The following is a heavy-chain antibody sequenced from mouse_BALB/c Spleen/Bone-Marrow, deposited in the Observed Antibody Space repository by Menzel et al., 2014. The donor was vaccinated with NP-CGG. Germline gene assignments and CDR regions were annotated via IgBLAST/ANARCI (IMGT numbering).Heavy chain of an antibody. J-gene: IGHJ1*01. D-gene: IGHD2-4*01. Sequence: DVNLHQSEADLVKPGPSVKLSCTASRLNIKDTYMHWLKQRPEPRPEWNGRIDPANGNTKYDPKFQGKATITADTSSNTAYLQLSSLTSEDTAVYYCATMITDWYFDVWGAGTTVTVSS. CDR1: RLNIKDTY. CDR2: IDPANGNT. V-gene: IGHV14-3*02. CDR3: ATMITDWYFDV.